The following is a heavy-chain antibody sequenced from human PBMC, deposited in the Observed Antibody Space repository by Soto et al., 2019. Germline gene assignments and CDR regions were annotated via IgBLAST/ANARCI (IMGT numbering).Heavy chain of an antibody. V-gene: IGHV3-30-3*01. CDR2: ISYDGSNK. CDR1: GFTFSSYA. J-gene: IGHJ4*02. CDR3: ATQGLGYSSSWYLFGY. Sequence: QVQLVESGGGVVQPGRSLRLSCAASGFTFSSYAMHWVRQAPGKGLEWVAVISYDGSNKYYADSVKGRFTISRDNSKNXLYLQMNSLRAEDTAVYYCATQGLGYSSSWYLFGYWGQGTLVTVSS. D-gene: IGHD6-13*01.